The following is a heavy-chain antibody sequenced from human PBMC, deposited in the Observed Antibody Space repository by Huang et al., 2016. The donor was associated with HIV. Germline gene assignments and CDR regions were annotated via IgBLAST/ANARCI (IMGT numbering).Heavy chain of an antibody. V-gene: IGHV7-4-1*02. CDR1: GYTFTRYA. Sequence: QVQLVQSGSELRKPGASVKVSCQASGYTFTRYAMNWVRQAPGQGLEWMAWINTNTGNPTYAQAFTGRFVLSLDTSVSTAYLQISSLEAEDTAVYYWARDYYDSRGYDIHAVVDYWGQGTLVTVSS. CDR3: ARDYYDSRGYDIHAVVDY. J-gene: IGHJ4*02. CDR2: INTNTGNP. D-gene: IGHD3-22*01.